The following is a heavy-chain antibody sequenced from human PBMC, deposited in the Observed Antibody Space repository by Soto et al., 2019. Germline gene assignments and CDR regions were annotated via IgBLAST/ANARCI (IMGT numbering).Heavy chain of an antibody. CDR2: ISFDASKE. CDR3: ARPNHGSGNFQPAALDL. Sequence: PGGSLRLSCTVSGFTFTNYAFHWFRQAPGKGLEWVAIISFDASKEYYADAVKDRFTISRDNSKNTLYLQMSSLTVEDTAVYYCARPNHGSGNFQPAALDLWGQGTLVTVS. CDR1: GFTFTNYA. J-gene: IGHJ3*01. D-gene: IGHD1-26*01. V-gene: IGHV3-30*04.